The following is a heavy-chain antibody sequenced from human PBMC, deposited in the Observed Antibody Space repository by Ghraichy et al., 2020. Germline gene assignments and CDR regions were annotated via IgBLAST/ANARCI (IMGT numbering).Heavy chain of an antibody. V-gene: IGHV3-33*01. J-gene: IGHJ6*02. Sequence: GSLRLSCAASGFTFSSYGMHWVRQAPGKGLEWVAVIWYDGSNKYYADSVKGRFTISRDNSKNTLYLQMNSLRAEDTAVYYCARDRAHRGSRGQLPSGPGDYYYYGMDVWGQGTTVTVSS. CDR1: GFTFSSYG. CDR3: ARDRAHRGSRGQLPSGPGDYYYYGMDV. CDR2: IWYDGSNK. D-gene: IGHD2-2*01.